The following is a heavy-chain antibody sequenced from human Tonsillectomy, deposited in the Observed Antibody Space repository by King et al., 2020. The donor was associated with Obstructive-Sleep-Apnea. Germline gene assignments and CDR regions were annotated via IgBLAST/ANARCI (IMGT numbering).Heavy chain of an antibody. CDR3: ARDHEDNWNDGPLGY. V-gene: IGHV3-11*01. Sequence: VQLVESGGGLVKPGGSLRLSCAASGFSFGDYYMNWIRQAPGKGLEWVSYISSSGRTIYYADSVRGRFTISRDNAKKTVFLQMNSLRAEDTAVYYCARDHEDNWNDGPLGYWGQGTLVTVAS. CDR2: ISSSGRTI. CDR1: GFSFGDYY. J-gene: IGHJ4*02. D-gene: IGHD1-1*01.